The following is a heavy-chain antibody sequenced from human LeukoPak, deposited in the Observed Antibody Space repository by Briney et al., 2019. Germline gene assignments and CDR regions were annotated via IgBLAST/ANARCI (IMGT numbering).Heavy chain of an antibody. CDR1: GYTFTIYD. CDR3: ARDPGYYGSVSSSNYNWFDP. CDR2: MNPNSGNT. D-gene: IGHD3-10*01. J-gene: IGHJ5*02. Sequence: PRASVKVSCKASGYTFTIYDINWVRQATGQGLEWMGWMNPNSGNTGYAQKFQGRVTITRNTSISTAYMELSSLRSEDTAVYYCARDPGYYGSVSSSNYNWFDPWGQGTLVIVSS. V-gene: IGHV1-8*03.